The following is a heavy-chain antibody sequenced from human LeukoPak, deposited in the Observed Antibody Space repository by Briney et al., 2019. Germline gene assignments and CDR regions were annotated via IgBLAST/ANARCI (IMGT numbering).Heavy chain of an antibody. CDR2: IDWDDDK. CDR1: GFSLSTSGVC. CDR3: ARIWLTRSYYFDY. D-gene: IGHD5-12*01. J-gene: IGHJ4*01. V-gene: IGHV2-70*11. Sequence: SRPALVKPTQTLTLTCTFSGFSLSTSGVCVSWIRQPPGKALEWLARIDWDDDKYYSTSLKTRLTISKDTSKNQVVLTMTNMDPVDTATYYCARIWLTRSYYFDYWGHGTLVTASS.